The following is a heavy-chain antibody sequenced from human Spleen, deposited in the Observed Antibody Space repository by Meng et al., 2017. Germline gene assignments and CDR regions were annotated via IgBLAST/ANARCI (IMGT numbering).Heavy chain of an antibody. CDR1: GGSISSGGYY. V-gene: IGHV4-31*03. CDR3: ARINRRSLTGFDP. CDR2: IYYSGST. D-gene: IGHD2-8*02. J-gene: IGHJ5*02. Sequence: QGQSQESVPGLVRPSQPLSLTCTVSGGSISSGGYYWSWIRQHPGKGLEWIGYIYYSGSTYYNPSLKSRVTISVDTSKNQFSLKLSSVTAADTAVYYCARINRRSLTGFDPWGQGTLVTVSS.